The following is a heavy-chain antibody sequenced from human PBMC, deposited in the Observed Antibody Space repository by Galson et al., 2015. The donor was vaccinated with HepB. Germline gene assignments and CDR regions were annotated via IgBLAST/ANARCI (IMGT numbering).Heavy chain of an antibody. V-gene: IGHV3-23*01. CDR3: AKPLKERITMVRGVIIPDGMDV. J-gene: IGHJ6*02. CDR1: GFTFSSYA. D-gene: IGHD3-10*01. Sequence: SLRLSCATSGFTFSSYAMSWVRQAPGKGLGWVSAISGSGGSTYYADSVRGRFTISRDNSKNTLYLQMNSLRAEDTAVYYCAKPLKERITMVRGVIIPDGMDVWGQGTTVTVSS. CDR2: ISGSGGST.